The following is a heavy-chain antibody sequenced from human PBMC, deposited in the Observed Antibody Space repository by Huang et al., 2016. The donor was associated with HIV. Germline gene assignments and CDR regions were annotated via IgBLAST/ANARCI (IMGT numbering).Heavy chain of an antibody. J-gene: IGHJ6*02. CDR1: TFTFGAYW. CDR3: ATKTAGMDI. V-gene: IGHV3-7*01. Sequence: VESGGRSVQPGGSIRLSCVGSTFTFGAYWMSWVRQAQGKGLEWVANIKQDETEKYYVDSVKGRFNISRDNAKKVLFLEMDALRVEDTAIYFCATKTAGMDIWGQGTTVIVSS. CDR2: IKQDETEK.